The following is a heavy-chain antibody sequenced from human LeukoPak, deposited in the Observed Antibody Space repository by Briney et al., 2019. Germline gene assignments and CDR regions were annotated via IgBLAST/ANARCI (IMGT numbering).Heavy chain of an antibody. CDR2: ISSSSSYI. CDR3: ARVPRSGGSHEP. V-gene: IGHV3-21*04. J-gene: IGHJ5*02. D-gene: IGHD2-15*01. CDR1: GFTFSSYS. Sequence: PGGSLRLSCAASGFTFSSYSMNWVRQAPGKGLEWVSSISSSSSYIYYADSVKGRFTISRDNAKNSLYLQMNSLRAEDTAVYYCARVPRSGGSHEPWGQGTLVTVSS.